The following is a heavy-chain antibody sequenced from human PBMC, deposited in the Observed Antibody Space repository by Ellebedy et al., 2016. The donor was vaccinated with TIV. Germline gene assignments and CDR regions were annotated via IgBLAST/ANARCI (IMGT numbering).Heavy chain of an antibody. Sequence: PGGSLRLSCAASGFTFSSYWMSWVRQAPGKGLEWVANIKQDGSEKYYVDSVKGRFTISRDNAKNSLYLQMNSLRAEDTAVYYCARDGPQSSSSGPYFDYWGQGTLVTVSS. CDR2: IKQDGSEK. V-gene: IGHV3-7*01. CDR1: GFTFSSYW. J-gene: IGHJ4*02. D-gene: IGHD6-6*01. CDR3: ARDGPQSSSSGPYFDY.